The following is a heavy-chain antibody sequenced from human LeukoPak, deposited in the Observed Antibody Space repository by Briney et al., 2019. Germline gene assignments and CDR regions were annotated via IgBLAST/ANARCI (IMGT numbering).Heavy chain of an antibody. CDR3: AKAPVTSCRGAFCYPFDY. Sequence: GGSLRLSCATSGFSFSSYAMSWVRQAPGKGLEWVSAMSSSDDDRYYAASVRGRFTISRDTSRSTLYLQMNSLRAEDAAVYYCAKAPVTSCRGAFCYPFDYWGQGTLVTVPS. J-gene: IGHJ4*02. CDR2: MSSSDDDR. D-gene: IGHD2-15*01. V-gene: IGHV3-23*01. CDR1: GFSFSSYA.